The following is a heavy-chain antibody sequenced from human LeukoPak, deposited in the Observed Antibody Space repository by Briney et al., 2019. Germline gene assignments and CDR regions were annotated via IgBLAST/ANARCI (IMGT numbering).Heavy chain of an antibody. V-gene: IGHV5-51*01. D-gene: IGHD3-22*01. CDR1: GYIFTSYW. CDR2: IYPGDSDT. J-gene: IGHJ1*01. Sequence: GESRKISCNGSGYIFTSYWIGWVRQMPGKGLEWMGIIYPGDSDTRYSPSFQGQVTILADKSISTAYLQWSSLKASDTAMYYCARSSGFRTPFQHWGQGTLVTVSS. CDR3: ARSSGFRTPFQH.